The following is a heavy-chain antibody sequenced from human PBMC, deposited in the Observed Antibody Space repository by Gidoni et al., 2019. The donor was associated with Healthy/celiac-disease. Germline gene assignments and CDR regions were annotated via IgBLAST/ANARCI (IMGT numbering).Heavy chain of an antibody. CDR3: ARHSSCPNAGCWFDP. J-gene: IGHJ5*02. D-gene: IGHD6-13*01. V-gene: IGHV1-18*04. CDR2: ISAYNGNT. CDR1: GYTFTSYG. Sequence: QAQLVQSGAEVKKPGASVKVSGTASGYTFTSYGISWVRQAPGQGLEWMGGISAYNGNTNYAQKLQGRVTMTTDTSTSTAYMELRSLRSDDTAVYYCARHSSCPNAGCWFDPWGQGTLVTVSS.